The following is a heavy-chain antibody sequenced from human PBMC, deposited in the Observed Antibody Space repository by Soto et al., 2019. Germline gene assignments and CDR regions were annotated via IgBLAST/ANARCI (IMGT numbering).Heavy chain of an antibody. J-gene: IGHJ4*02. V-gene: IGHV3-23*01. CDR1: GVTFTTIA. Sequence: EVQLLEAGGGLVEPGGSLRLPCSASGVTFTTIAMSWVRQPPGKGLEGVSGISSRGDIPYYEDSVKGRFTNSRDQTQKTVYLQMNSLRAEDTALYYCAKVNSIVGDGDHDYWGQGTLVSVSS. D-gene: IGHD4-17*01. CDR2: ISSRGDIP. CDR3: AKVNSIVGDGDHDY.